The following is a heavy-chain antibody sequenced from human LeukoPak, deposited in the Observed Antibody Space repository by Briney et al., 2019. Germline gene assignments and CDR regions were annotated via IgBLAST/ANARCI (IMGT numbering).Heavy chain of an antibody. CDR3: ARDFCGGDCRSY. V-gene: IGHV1-46*01. CDR2: INPSGGST. D-gene: IGHD2-21*02. J-gene: IGHJ4*02. Sequence: ASVKVSCKASGYTFTSYYMHWVRQAPGQGLEWMGIINPSGGSTSYAQKFQGRVTMTRDTSTSTVYMELSILRSEDTAVYYCARDFCGGDCRSYWGQGTLVTVSS. CDR1: GYTFTSYY.